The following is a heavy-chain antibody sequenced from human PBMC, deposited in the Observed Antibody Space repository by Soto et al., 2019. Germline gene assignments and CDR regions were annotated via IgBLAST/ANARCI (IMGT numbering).Heavy chain of an antibody. CDR1: GYSFTSYW. CDR2: IYPSGSDT. V-gene: IGHV5-51*01. Sequence: GESLKISCKGSGYSFTSYWIGWVRQMPGKGLEWMGIIYPSGSDTRYSPSFQGQVTISAAKSISPAYLQWSSLKASDTAMYYCARSPPPHRSSVLLDYSGQATLVTVSS. J-gene: IGHJ4*02. D-gene: IGHD6-6*01. CDR3: ARSPPPHRSSVLLDY.